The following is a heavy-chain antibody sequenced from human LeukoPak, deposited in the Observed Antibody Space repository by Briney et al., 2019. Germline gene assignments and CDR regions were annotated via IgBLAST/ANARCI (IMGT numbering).Heavy chain of an antibody. Sequence: SVKVSCKASGYTFTGYYMHWVRQAPGQGLEWMGGIIPIFGTANYAQKFQGRVTITADESTSTAYMELSSLRSEDTAVYYCNVRDSSGWYVDYWGQGTLVTVSS. D-gene: IGHD6-19*01. J-gene: IGHJ4*02. CDR3: NVRDSSGWYVDY. CDR2: IIPIFGTA. V-gene: IGHV1-69*13. CDR1: GYTFTGYY.